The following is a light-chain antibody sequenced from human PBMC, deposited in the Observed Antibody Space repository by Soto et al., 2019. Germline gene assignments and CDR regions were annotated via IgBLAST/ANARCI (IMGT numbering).Light chain of an antibody. CDR1: QDISTW. CDR3: QQYRAYSWT. CDR2: TSS. Sequence: DIPMTQSPATLSAAVGDRVTITCRASQDISTWLAWYQQKPGKAPKLLIHTSSSLESGVPSRFSGSRSGTEFTLTISSLQPEDVATYYCQQYRAYSWTFGRGTRVEI. V-gene: IGKV1-5*03. J-gene: IGKJ1*01.